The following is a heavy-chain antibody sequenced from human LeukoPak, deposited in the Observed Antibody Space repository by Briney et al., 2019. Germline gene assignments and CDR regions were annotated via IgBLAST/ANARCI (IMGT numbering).Heavy chain of an antibody. V-gene: IGHV4-61*02. Sequence: SETLSLTCTVSGDSITRGTYYWNWIRQPAGKGLEWIGRIHTSSRVNYNPSLKSRVTISIDTSRNLVSLRLTSVTAADAAVYYCTRDRGNGDYGDYFDSWGQGTLVSVSS. CDR2: IHTSSRV. D-gene: IGHD4-17*01. CDR3: TRDRGNGDYGDYFDS. J-gene: IGHJ4*02. CDR1: GDSITRGTYY.